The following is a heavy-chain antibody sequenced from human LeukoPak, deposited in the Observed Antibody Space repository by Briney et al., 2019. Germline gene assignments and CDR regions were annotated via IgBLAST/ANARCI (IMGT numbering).Heavy chain of an antibody. CDR3: ARGRSFYYYYMDV. V-gene: IGHV3-21*04. J-gene: IGHJ6*03. Sequence: KPGGSLRLSCAASGFTFSSYSMNWVRQAPGKGLEWVSSISSSSSYIYYADSVKGRFTISRDNAKNSLYLQMNSLRAEDTALYYCARGRSFYYYYMDVWGKGTTVTVSS. CDR1: GFTFSSYS. CDR2: ISSSSSYI.